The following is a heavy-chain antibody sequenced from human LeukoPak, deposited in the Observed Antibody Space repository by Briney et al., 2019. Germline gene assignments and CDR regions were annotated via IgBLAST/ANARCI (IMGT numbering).Heavy chain of an antibody. D-gene: IGHD6-6*01. V-gene: IGHV1-69*04. CDR3: ARGWRPYARTYYYYYGMDV. CDR2: IIPILGIA. CDR1: GGTFSSYA. Sequence: ASVTVSCKASGGTFSSYAISWVRQAPGQGLEWMGRIIPILGIANYAQKFQGRVTITADKSTSTAYMELSSLRSEDTAVYYCARGWRPYARTYYYYYGMDVWGQGTTVTGSS. J-gene: IGHJ6*02.